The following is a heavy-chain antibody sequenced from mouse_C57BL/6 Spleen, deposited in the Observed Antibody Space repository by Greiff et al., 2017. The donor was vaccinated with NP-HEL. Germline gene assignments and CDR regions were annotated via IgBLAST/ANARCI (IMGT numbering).Heavy chain of an antibody. CDR2: IYPRSGNT. Sequence: QVQLQQSGAELARPGASVKLSCKASGYTFTSYGISWVKQRTGQGLEWIGEIYPRSGNTYYNEKFKGKATLTADKSSSTAYMELRSLTSEDSAVYFGTRTEGGGAFGSWGQGTPLTVS. J-gene: IGHJ2*01. V-gene: IGHV1-81*01. CDR1: GYTFTSYG. CDR3: TRTEGGGAFGS.